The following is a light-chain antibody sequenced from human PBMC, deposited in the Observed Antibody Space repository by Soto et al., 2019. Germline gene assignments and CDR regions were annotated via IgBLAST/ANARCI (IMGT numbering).Light chain of an antibody. CDR1: KSEIGVYDF. Sequence: QSALTQPPSASGSPGQSVTISCTGTKSEIGVYDFVSWYQHHPGQAPRLIIYEVVQRPSGVPDLFSGSKSGNTASLTVSGLQAADEADYFCKSYAGRNTYVFGSGTKLTVL. V-gene: IGLV2-8*01. J-gene: IGLJ1*01. CDR3: KSYAGRNTYV. CDR2: EVV.